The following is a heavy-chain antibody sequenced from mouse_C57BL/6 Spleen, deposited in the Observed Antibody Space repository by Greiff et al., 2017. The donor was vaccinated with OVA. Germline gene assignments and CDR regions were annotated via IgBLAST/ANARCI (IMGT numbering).Heavy chain of an antibody. V-gene: IGHV5-4*01. CDR2: ISDGGSYT. J-gene: IGHJ3*01. D-gene: IGHD1-1*01. CDR3: ARDTGSSGFAY. Sequence: SLEWVATISDGGSYTYYPDNVKGRFTISRDNAKNNLYLQMSHLKSEDTAMYYCARDTGSSGFAYWGQGTLVTVSA.